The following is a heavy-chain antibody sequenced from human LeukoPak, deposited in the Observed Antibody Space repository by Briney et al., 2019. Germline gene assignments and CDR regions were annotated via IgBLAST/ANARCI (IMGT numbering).Heavy chain of an antibody. CDR2: INPNSGGT. Sequence: ASVKVSCKASGYTFTGYYMHWVRQAPGQGLEWMGWINPNSGGTNYAQKFQGRVTMTRDTSISTAYMELSRLRPDDTAVYYCAGTGYNWNGFDYWGQGTLVTVSS. CDR1: GYTFTGYY. D-gene: IGHD1-1*01. CDR3: AGTGYNWNGFDY. J-gene: IGHJ4*02. V-gene: IGHV1-2*02.